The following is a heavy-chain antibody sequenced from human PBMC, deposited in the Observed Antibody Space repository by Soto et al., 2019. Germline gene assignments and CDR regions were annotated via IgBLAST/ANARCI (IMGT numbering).Heavy chain of an antibody. CDR1: GFTFSRYA. CDR2: ISYDGSNK. V-gene: IGHV3-30-3*01. Sequence: GGSLRLSCAASGFTFSRYAMHWVRQAPGKGLEWVAVISYDGSNKYYADSVKGRFTISRDNSKNTLYPQMNSLRAEDTAVYYCARDRVAVASSMDVWGQGTTVTVSS. D-gene: IGHD6-19*01. J-gene: IGHJ6*02. CDR3: ARDRVAVASSMDV.